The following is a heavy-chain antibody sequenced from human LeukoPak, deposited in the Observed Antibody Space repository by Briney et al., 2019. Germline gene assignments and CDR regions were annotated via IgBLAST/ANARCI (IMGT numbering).Heavy chain of an antibody. CDR2: IYTSGTT. V-gene: IGHV4-4*07. CDR1: GVSISSYY. Sequence: SETLSLTGTGSGVSISSYYWSWIRQPAGKGLEWIGRIYTSGTTHYNPSLKSRVTMSVDTSKNQFSLKLSSVTAADTAVYYCARLSTVTTSFDYWGQGTLVTVSS. CDR3: ARLSTVTTSFDY. D-gene: IGHD4-17*01. J-gene: IGHJ4*02.